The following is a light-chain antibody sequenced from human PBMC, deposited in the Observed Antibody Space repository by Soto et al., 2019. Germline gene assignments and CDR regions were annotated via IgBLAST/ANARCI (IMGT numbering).Light chain of an antibody. CDR1: QSVSGN. J-gene: IGKJ1*01. CDR2: AAS. Sequence: DIPMTQSPSSLSASVGDRVTITCRASQSVSGNLNWYQQKPGRAPALLIYAASSLRSGVPPRFSAIASGADFILTISSLQPEDCATYYCQQSHSTPRTFGQGTKVEIK. CDR3: QQSHSTPRT. V-gene: IGKV1-39*01.